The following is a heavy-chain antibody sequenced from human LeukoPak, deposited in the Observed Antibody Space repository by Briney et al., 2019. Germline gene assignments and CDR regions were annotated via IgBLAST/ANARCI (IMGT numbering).Heavy chain of an antibody. D-gene: IGHD3-16*01. V-gene: IGHV3-48*04. CDR3: ARDGITLFDY. CDR1: GFTFSGYN. CDR2: ISSIGDTV. Sequence: PGGSLRLSCAPSGFTFSGYNMNWVRQAPGKGLEWISYISSIGDTVYYADSVKGRFTISRDNVKNSLYLQMNSLRAEDTAVCYCARDGITLFDYWGQGTLVTVSS. J-gene: IGHJ4*02.